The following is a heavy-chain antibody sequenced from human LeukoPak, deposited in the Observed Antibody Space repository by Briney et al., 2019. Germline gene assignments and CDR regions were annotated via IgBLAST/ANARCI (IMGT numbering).Heavy chain of an antibody. V-gene: IGHV1-69*13. CDR1: GGTFSSYA. J-gene: IGHJ5*02. CDR2: IIPIFGTA. Sequence: SVKVSWKASGGTFSSYAISWVRQAPGQGLEWMGGIIPIFGTANYAQKFQGRVTITADESTSTAYMELSSLRSEDTAVYYCARDRSHYDFWSGYYRSKYNWFDPWGQGTLVTVSS. D-gene: IGHD3-3*01. CDR3: ARDRSHYDFWSGYYRSKYNWFDP.